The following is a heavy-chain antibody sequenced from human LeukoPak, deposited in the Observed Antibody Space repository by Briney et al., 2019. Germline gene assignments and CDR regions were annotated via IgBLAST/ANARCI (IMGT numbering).Heavy chain of an antibody. J-gene: IGHJ6*03. CDR1: GYTFTSYG. CDR3: ARGPGATLYYYYMDV. Sequence: ASVKVSWKASGYTFTSYGISWVRQAPGQGLEWMGWISAYNGNTNYAQKLQGRVTMTTDTSTSTAYMELRSLRSDDTAVYYCARGPGATLYYYYMDVWGKGTTVTVSS. CDR2: ISAYNGNT. V-gene: IGHV1-18*01. D-gene: IGHD1-26*01.